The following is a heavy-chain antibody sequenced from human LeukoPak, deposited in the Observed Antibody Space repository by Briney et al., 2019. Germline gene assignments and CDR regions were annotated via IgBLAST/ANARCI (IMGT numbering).Heavy chain of an antibody. CDR2: IYYSGST. CDR3: ARSRDGYNWTWFDP. V-gene: IGHV4-59*01. D-gene: IGHD5-24*01. CDR1: GGSISSYY. Sequence: PSGTLSLTCAVSGGSISSYYWSWIRQPPGKGLEWIGYIYYSGSTNYNPSLKSRVTISVDTSKNQFSLKLSSVTAADTAVYYCARSRDGYNWTWFDPWGQGTLVTVSS. J-gene: IGHJ5*02.